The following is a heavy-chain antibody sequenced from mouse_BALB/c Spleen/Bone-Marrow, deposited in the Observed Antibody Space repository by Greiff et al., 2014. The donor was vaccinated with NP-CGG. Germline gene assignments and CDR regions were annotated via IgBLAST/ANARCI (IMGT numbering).Heavy chain of an antibody. J-gene: IGHJ2*01. Sequence: VQRVESGPGLVAPSQSLSITCTVSGFSLTDYGVHWVRQPPGKGLEWLGIIGIGGSTNYNSALMSRLSIDKDNSKSQVFLKMNSLQTDDTAMYYCARASYYYGSGYDYWGQGTTLTVSS. CDR2: IGIGGST. D-gene: IGHD1-1*01. CDR1: GFSLTDYG. CDR3: ARASYYYGSGYDY. V-gene: IGHV2-9*02.